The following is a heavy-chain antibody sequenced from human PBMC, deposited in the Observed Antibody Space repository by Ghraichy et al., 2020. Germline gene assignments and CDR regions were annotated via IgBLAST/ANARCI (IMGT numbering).Heavy chain of an antibody. CDR1: GFTFSSYG. CDR3: ARDGFYCSSTSCYNYYYYMDV. D-gene: IGHD2-2*02. CDR2: IWYDGSNK. J-gene: IGHJ6*03. Sequence: SCAASGFTFSSYGMHWVRQAPGKGLEWVAVIWYDGSNKYYADSVKGRFTISRDNSKNTLYLQMNSLRAEDTAVYYCARDGFYCSSTSCYNYYYYMDVWGKGTTVTVSS. V-gene: IGHV3-33*01.